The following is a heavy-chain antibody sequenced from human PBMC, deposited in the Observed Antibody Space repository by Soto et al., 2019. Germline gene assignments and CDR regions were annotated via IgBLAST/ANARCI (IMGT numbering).Heavy chain of an antibody. J-gene: IGHJ4*02. V-gene: IGHV5-51*01. Sequence: GESLKISCKGSGYSFTSYWIGWVRQMPGKGLEWMGIIYPGDSDTRYSPSLQGQVTISADKSISTAYLQWSSLKASDTAMYYCARLEVGDTHHFFDYWVQGTLVPVSS. CDR1: GYSFTSYW. CDR2: IYPGDSDT. CDR3: ARLEVGDTHHFFDY. D-gene: IGHD1-26*01.